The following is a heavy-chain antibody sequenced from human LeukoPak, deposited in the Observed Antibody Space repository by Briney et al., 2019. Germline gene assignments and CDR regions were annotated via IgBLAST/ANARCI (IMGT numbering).Heavy chain of an antibody. Sequence: GGSLRLSCAASGFTFSSYSMNWVRQAPGKGLEWVSYISSSSSTIYYADSVKGRFTISRDNAKNSLYLQMNSLRAEDTAVYYCARELSGMGIPVRAFDIWGQGTMVTVSS. CDR2: ISSSSSTI. V-gene: IGHV3-48*04. CDR1: GFTFSSYS. J-gene: IGHJ3*02. D-gene: IGHD7-27*01. CDR3: ARELSGMGIPVRAFDI.